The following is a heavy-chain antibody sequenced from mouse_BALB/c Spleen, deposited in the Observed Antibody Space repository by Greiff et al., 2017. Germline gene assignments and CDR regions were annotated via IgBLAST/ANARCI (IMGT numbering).Heavy chain of an antibody. Sequence: EVKLMESGGGLVQPGGSRKLSCAASGFTFSSFGMHWVRQAPEKGLEWVAYISSGSSTIYYADTVKGRFTISRDNPKNTLFLQMTSLRSEDTAMYYCARNGNYAWLAYWGQGTLVTVSA. CDR3: ARNGNYAWLAY. D-gene: IGHD2-1*01. CDR2: ISSGSSTI. CDR1: GFTFSSFG. V-gene: IGHV5-17*02. J-gene: IGHJ3*01.